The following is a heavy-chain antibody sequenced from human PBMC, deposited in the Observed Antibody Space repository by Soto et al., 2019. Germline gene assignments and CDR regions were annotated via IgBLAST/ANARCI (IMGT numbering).Heavy chain of an antibody. CDR3: ARVDSSSTAATGFGY. J-gene: IGHJ4*02. CDR1: GFTFSSYG. CDR2: ISYDGSNK. V-gene: IGHV3-30*03. Sequence: QVQLVESGGGVVQPGRSLRLSCAASGFTFSSYGMHWVRQAPGKGLEWVAVISYDGSNKYYADSVKGRFTISRDNSKNTLYLQMDSLRAEDTAMYYCARVDSSSTAATGFGYWGQGALVTVSS. D-gene: IGHD6-25*01.